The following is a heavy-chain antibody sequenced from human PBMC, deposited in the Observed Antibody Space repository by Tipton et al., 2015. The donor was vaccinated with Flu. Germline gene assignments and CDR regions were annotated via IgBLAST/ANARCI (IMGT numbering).Heavy chain of an antibody. Sequence: LRLSCAVYGGPFSGYYWSWIRQPPGQGLEWIGEINHSGSTNYNPSLKSRVTIIVDKTKNQLSLTLSSVTAADTAVYYCARVAVWFGGTGWFDPWCQGTLVTVSS. CDR1: GGPFSGYY. D-gene: IGHD3-10*01. CDR3: ARVAVWFGGTGWFDP. J-gene: IGHJ5*02. CDR2: INHSGST. V-gene: IGHV4-34*01.